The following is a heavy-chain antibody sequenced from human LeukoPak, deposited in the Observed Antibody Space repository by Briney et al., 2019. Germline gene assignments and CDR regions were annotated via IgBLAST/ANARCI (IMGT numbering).Heavy chain of an antibody. CDR1: GFTFSSYG. Sequence: GGSLRLSCAASGFTFSSYGMHWVRQAPGKGLEWVAVISYDGSNKYYADSVKGRFTISRDNSKNTLYLQMNSLRAEDTAVYYCAKVSNYYDSSGYYSAGADYWGQGTLVTASS. J-gene: IGHJ4*02. V-gene: IGHV3-30*18. D-gene: IGHD3-22*01. CDR2: ISYDGSNK. CDR3: AKVSNYYDSSGYYSAGADY.